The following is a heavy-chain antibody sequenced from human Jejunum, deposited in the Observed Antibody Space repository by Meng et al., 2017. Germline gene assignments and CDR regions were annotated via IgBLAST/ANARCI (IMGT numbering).Heavy chain of an antibody. CDR1: GGFINSDGFY. J-gene: IGHJ5*02. CDR3: VRASDP. Sequence: SETLSLTCTVSGGFINSDGFYWGWIRQPPGKGLEWIGSMYYSGSTYYNPSLQSRVTISRDTSKNQLSLKLISVTAADTAVYYCVRASDPWGQGTLVTVSS. CDR2: MYYSGST. V-gene: IGHV4-39*07.